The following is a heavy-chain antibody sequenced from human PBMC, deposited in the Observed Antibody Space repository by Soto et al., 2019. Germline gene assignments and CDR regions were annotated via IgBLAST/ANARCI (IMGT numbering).Heavy chain of an antibody. CDR2: IIPIFGTA. J-gene: IGHJ6*02. D-gene: IGHD2-15*01. Sequence: GASVKVSCKASGGTFSSYAISWVRQAPGQGLEWMGGIIPIFGTANYAQKFQGRVTITADESTSTAYMELSSLRSEDTAVYYCARGNRFDCSGGSCQRASGEGGYYYYGMDVWGQGTTVTVSS. CDR1: GGTFSSYA. V-gene: IGHV1-69*13. CDR3: ARGNRFDCSGGSCQRASGEGGYYYYGMDV.